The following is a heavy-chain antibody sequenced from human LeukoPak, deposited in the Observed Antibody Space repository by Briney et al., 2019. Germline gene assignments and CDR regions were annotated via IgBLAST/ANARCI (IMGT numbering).Heavy chain of an antibody. D-gene: IGHD3-22*01. CDR3: ARLILGNWFDP. CDR2: ISWNSGSI. CDR1: AFTFDDYA. V-gene: IGHV3-9*01. Sequence: GRSLRLSCSASAFTFDDYAMHWVRQAPGKGLEWVSGISWNSGSIAYADSVKGRFTISRDNAKNSLYLQMNSLRAEDTALYYCARLILGNWFDPWGQGTLVTVSS. J-gene: IGHJ5*02.